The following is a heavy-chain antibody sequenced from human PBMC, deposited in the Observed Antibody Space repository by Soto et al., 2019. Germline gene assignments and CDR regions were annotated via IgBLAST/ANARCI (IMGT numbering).Heavy chain of an antibody. D-gene: IGHD2-2*01. Sequence: QVQLQESGPGLVKPSETLSLTCSVSGGSISGYYWSWIRQPAGKGLEWIGRIYTSESTNYNPSLKRRVTMSVDTSKNQFSLKLNSVTAAYTAVYYCARISTYNYYGIDVCGQGTTVTVSS. J-gene: IGHJ6*02. CDR3: ARISTYNYYGIDV. CDR1: GGSISGYY. V-gene: IGHV4-4*07. CDR2: IYTSEST.